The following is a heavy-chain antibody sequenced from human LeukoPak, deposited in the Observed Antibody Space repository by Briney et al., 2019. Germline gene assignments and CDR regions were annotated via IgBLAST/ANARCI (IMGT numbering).Heavy chain of an antibody. D-gene: IGHD3-9*01. CDR3: ASWSDYDILTGYPPGWFDP. Sequence: ASVKVSCKASGYTFTSYAMNWVRQAPGQGLEWMGWINTNTGNPTYAQGFTGRFVFSLDTSVSTAYLQISSLKAEDTAVYYCASWSDYDILTGYPPGWFDPWGQGTLVTVSS. V-gene: IGHV7-4-1*02. J-gene: IGHJ5*02. CDR2: INTNTGNP. CDR1: GYTFTSYA.